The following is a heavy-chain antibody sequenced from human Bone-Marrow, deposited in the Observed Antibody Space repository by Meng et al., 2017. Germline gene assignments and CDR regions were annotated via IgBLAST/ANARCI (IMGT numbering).Heavy chain of an antibody. Sequence: QVQLQESGPGLVKPSQTLSLTCTVSGGSISSGDYYWSWNRPPPGKGLEWIGYIYYSRSTYYNPSIKSRVTISVDTSKNQCSLKLSSVTAADTAVYYCASSMTTVTAEIDYWGQGTLVTVSS. V-gene: IGHV4-30-4*01. J-gene: IGHJ4*02. CDR2: IYYSRST. D-gene: IGHD4-17*01. CDR1: GGSISSGDYY. CDR3: ASSMTTVTAEIDY.